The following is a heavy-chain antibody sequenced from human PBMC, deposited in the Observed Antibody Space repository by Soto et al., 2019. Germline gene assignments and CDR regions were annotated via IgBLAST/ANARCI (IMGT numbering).Heavy chain of an antibody. Sequence: QVQLVQSGAEVRKPGSSVKVSCKASGGTFSSYTISWERQAPGQGLEWMGRIIPILGIANYAQKFQGRVTITADKSTSTAYMELSSLRSEDMAVYYCAGHIVVVPAGFDLWGRGTLVTVSS. D-gene: IGHD2-2*01. V-gene: IGHV1-69*02. CDR2: IIPILGIA. CDR3: AGHIVVVPAGFDL. CDR1: GGTFSSYT. J-gene: IGHJ2*01.